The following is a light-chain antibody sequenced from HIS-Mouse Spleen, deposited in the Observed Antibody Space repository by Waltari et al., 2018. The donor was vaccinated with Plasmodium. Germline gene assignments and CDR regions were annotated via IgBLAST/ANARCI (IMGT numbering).Light chain of an antibody. CDR2: KDS. V-gene: IGLV3-25*03. CDR3: QSADSSGTPNWV. CDR1: ALPKQY. J-gene: IGLJ3*02. Sequence: SYELTQPPSVSVSPGQTARITCSGDALPKQYAYWYQQKPGQAPVLVRYKDSERPSGIPERLSGSGSGTTVTLTISGVQAEDEADYYCQSADSSGTPNWVFGGGTKLTVL.